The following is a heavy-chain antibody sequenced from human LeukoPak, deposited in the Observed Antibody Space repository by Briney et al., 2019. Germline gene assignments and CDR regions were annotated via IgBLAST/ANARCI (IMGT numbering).Heavy chain of an antibody. CDR1: GFTFSSYW. Sequence: GGSLRLSCAASGFTFSSYWMSWVRQAPGKGLECVANIKQDGSEKYYVDSVRGRFTISRDNAKNSLYLQMNSLRAEDTAVYYCARDLVHSDAFDIGGQGTMVTVSS. J-gene: IGHJ3*02. CDR3: ARDLVHSDAFDI. D-gene: IGHD1-26*01. CDR2: IKQDGSEK. V-gene: IGHV3-7*01.